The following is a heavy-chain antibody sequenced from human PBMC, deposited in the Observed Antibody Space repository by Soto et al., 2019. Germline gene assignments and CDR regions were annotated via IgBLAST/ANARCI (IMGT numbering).Heavy chain of an antibody. Sequence: QVQLVESGGGVVQPGRSLRLSCAASGFTFSSYAMHWVRQAPGKGLEWVAVISYDGSNKYYGDSVKGRFTISRDNSKNTLYLQMNSLRAEDTAVYYCAVGCSGGSCYARGYYGMDVWGQGTTVTVSS. V-gene: IGHV3-30-3*01. D-gene: IGHD2-15*01. CDR1: GFTFSSYA. J-gene: IGHJ6*02. CDR2: ISYDGSNK. CDR3: AVGCSGGSCYARGYYGMDV.